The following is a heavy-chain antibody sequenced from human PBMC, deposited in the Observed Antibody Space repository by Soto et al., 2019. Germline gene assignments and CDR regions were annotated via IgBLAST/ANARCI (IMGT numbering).Heavy chain of an antibody. V-gene: IGHV4-4*02. CDR3: TITSQTLSDQGLVRGVFDC. D-gene: IGHD3-10*01. J-gene: IGHJ4*02. Sequence: QVQLQESGPGLVKPSGTLSLTCTVSGGSISSSHCWSWVRQPPGKGLEWIGEIYDSRTTNYNPSRQSRGALPGDPSKNQFSPNLRPVPAADTAVYYCTITSQTLSDQGLVRGVFDCWGQGSLVTVSS. CDR2: IYDSRTT. CDR1: GGSISSSHC.